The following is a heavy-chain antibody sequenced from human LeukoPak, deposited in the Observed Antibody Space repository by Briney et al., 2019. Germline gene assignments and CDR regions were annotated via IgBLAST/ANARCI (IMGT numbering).Heavy chain of an antibody. CDR1: GFTFSSYA. J-gene: IGHJ4*02. CDR2: ISYDGSNK. CDR3: ARGGDHDYVWGSYRFDY. V-gene: IGHV3-30-3*01. D-gene: IGHD3-16*02. Sequence: PGGSLRLSCAASGFTFSSYAMHWVRQAPGKGLEWVAVISYDGSNKYYADSVKGRFTISRDNSKNTLYLQMNSLRAEDTAVYYCARGGDHDYVWGSYRFDYWGQGTLVTVSS.